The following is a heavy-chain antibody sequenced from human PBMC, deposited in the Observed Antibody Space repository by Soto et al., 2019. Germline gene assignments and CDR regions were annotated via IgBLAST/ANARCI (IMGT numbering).Heavy chain of an antibody. CDR2: IIPIHGIA. D-gene: IGHD3-9*01. Sequence: ASVKVSCKASGGTFSSYTISWVRQAPGQGLEWMGRIIPIHGIANYAQKFQGRVTMTTDKSTSTAYMELRSLRSDDTAVYYCARRVLTGETDYWGQGTLVTVSS. V-gene: IGHV1-69*02. CDR3: ARRVLTGETDY. J-gene: IGHJ4*02. CDR1: GGTFSSYT.